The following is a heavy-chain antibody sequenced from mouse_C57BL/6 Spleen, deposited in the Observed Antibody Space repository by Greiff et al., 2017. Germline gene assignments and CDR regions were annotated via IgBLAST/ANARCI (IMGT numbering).Heavy chain of an antibody. Sequence: QVQLQQPGAELVKPGASVKMSCKASGYTFTSYWMHWVKQRPGQGLEWIGMIHPNSGSTNYNEKFKSKAKLTVDKSSSTAYMQLSSLTAEDSAVYYCARSDWDSYYFDYWGQGTTLTVSS. D-gene: IGHD4-1*01. CDR3: ARSDWDSYYFDY. V-gene: IGHV1-64*01. J-gene: IGHJ2*01. CDR1: GYTFTSYW. CDR2: IHPNSGST.